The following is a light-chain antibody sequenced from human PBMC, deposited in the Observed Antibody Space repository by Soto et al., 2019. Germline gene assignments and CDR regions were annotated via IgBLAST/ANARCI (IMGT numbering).Light chain of an antibody. V-gene: IGKV3-20*01. CDR3: QQYGSSPVT. Sequence: IVLTQSPGTLSLSPGERATLSCRASHSVSSSYLAWYQQKPGQAPRLLIYGASSRATGIPDRLSGSGSGTDFTLTISGLEPEDFAVYYCQQYGSSPVTFGQGTKVDIK. CDR1: HSVSSSY. J-gene: IGKJ1*01. CDR2: GAS.